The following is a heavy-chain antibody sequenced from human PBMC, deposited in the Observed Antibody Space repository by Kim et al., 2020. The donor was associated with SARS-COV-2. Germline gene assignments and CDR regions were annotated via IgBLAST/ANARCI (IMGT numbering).Heavy chain of an antibody. CDR3: ARRGAAANPMGGMDV. J-gene: IGHJ6*02. CDR2: IIPIFGTA. Sequence: SVKVSCKASGGTFSSYAISWVRQAPGQGLEWMGGIIPIFGTANYAQKFQGRVTITADESTSTAYMELSSLRSEDTAVYYCARRGAAANPMGGMDVWGQGTTVTVSS. CDR1: GGTFSSYA. V-gene: IGHV1-69*13. D-gene: IGHD2-2*01.